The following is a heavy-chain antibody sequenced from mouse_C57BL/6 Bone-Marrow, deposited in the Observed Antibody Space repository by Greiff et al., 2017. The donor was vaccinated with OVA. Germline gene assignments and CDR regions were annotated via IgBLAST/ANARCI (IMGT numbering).Heavy chain of an antibody. J-gene: IGHJ2*01. CDR2: IDPSDSYT. V-gene: IGHV1-50*01. CDR3: ARRDYYGSSFDY. CDR1: GYTFTSYW. D-gene: IGHD1-1*01. Sequence: QVQLQQPGAELVKPGASVKLSCKASGYTFTSYWMQWVKQRPGQGLEWIGEIDPSDSYTNYNQKLKGKATLTVDTSSSTAYMQLSSLTSEDSAVYYCARRDYYGSSFDYWGQGTTLTVSS.